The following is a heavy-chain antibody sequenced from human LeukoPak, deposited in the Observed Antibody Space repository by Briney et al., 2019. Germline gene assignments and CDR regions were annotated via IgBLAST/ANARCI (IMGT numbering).Heavy chain of an antibody. V-gene: IGHV3-30*03. CDR3: ASHWAQQVASDY. D-gene: IGHD6-13*01. Sequence: GRSLRLSCAASGFTFSRYGMHWVRQAPGKGLEWVAVISYDGRNKYYADSVKGRFTISRDNSKNTLYLQMSSLRVEDTAIYYCASHWAQQVASDYWGQGTLVTVSS. J-gene: IGHJ4*02. CDR2: ISYDGRNK. CDR1: GFTFSRYG.